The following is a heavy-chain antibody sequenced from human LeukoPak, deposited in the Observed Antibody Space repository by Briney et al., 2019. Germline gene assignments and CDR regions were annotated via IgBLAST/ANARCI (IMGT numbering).Heavy chain of an antibody. V-gene: IGHV3-74*01. Sequence: TGGSLRLSCAASGFTFSSYWMHWVRQAPGKGLVWVSRINSDGSSTTYADSVKGRFTISRDNAKNTLYLQMNSLRAEDTAVYYCAMETEGDDYWGQGTLVTVSA. CDR2: INSDGSST. J-gene: IGHJ4*02. CDR1: GFTFSSYW. CDR3: AMETEGDDY. D-gene: IGHD2-21*01.